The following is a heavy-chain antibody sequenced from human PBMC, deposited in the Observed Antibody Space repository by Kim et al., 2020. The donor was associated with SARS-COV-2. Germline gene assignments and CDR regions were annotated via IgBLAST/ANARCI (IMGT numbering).Heavy chain of an antibody. D-gene: IGHD3-3*01. J-gene: IGHJ6*02. CDR1: GFTFSSYW. V-gene: IGHV3-7*01. CDR2: IKQDGSEK. Sequence: GGSLRLSCAASGFTFSSYWMSWVRQAPGKGLEWVANIKQDGSEKYYVDSVKGRFTISRDNAKNSLYLQMNSLKAEETAVYYCARDGSWTNYDFWSGYWPDPDSYYNNGLEVGGQGTTVTVSS. CDR3: ARDGSWTNYDFWSGYWPDPDSYYNNGLEV.